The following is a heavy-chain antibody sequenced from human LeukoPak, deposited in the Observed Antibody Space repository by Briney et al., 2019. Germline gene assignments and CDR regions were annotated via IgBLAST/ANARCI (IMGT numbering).Heavy chain of an antibody. Sequence: NTGGSLRLSCAASGFTFSSYSMNWVRQAPGKGLEWVSSISSSSSYIYYADSVKGRFTISRDNAKNSLYLQMNSLRAEDTAVYYCARDWDSSGYYYWYFDYWGQGTLVTVSS. V-gene: IGHV3-21*01. CDR1: GFTFSSYS. CDR2: ISSSSSYI. CDR3: ARDWDSSGYYYWYFDY. J-gene: IGHJ4*02. D-gene: IGHD3-22*01.